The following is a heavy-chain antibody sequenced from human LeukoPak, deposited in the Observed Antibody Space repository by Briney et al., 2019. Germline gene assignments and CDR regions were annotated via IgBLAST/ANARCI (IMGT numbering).Heavy chain of an antibody. V-gene: IGHV1-18*01. CDR1: GGTFTSYG. D-gene: IGHD3-10*02. CDR2: ISAYNGNT. Sequence: GASVKVSCKASGGTFTSYGISWVRQAPGQGLEWMGWISAYNGNTNYAQKLQGRVTMTTDTSTSTAYMELRSLKPDDTAVYYCTRDPGLLRSFPPHYFDYWGQGTLVTVSS. J-gene: IGHJ4*02. CDR3: TRDPGLLRSFPPHYFDY.